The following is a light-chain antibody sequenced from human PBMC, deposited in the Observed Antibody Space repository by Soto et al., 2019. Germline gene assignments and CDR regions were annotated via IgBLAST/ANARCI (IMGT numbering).Light chain of an antibody. V-gene: IGLV4-69*01. J-gene: IGLJ7*01. CDR3: QTWGTGIVI. CDR2: LNSDGSH. Sequence: QPVLTQSPSASASLGAAVKLTCTLSSGHSSYAIAWHQQQPEKGPRYLMKLNSDGSHNKGDGIPDRFSGSSSGAERCLTISSLQSEDEADYYCQTWGTGIVIFGGGNQLTVL. CDR1: SGHSSYA.